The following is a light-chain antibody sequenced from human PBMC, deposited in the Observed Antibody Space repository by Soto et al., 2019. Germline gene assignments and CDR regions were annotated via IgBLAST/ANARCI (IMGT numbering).Light chain of an antibody. Sequence: EIVMTQSPATLSVSPGERATLSCRASQSVSSNLAWYQQKPGQAPRLLIYDASTRATGIPARFSGSGSGTEFTLTISSLQSEDFAVYYCQQYNNWLTFGGGTNVEIK. CDR1: QSVSSN. CDR3: QQYNNWLT. J-gene: IGKJ4*01. V-gene: IGKV3-15*01. CDR2: DAS.